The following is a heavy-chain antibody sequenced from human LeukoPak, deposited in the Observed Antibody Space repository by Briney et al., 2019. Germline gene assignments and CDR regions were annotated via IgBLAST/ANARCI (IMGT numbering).Heavy chain of an antibody. CDR3: ARGRAYCSSTSCYGGDWFDP. CDR2: IIPIFGTA. D-gene: IGHD2-2*01. J-gene: IGHJ5*02. CDR1: GGTFSSYA. Sequence: SVKVSCKASGGTFSSYAISWVRQAPGQGLEWMGGIIPIFGTANYAQKFQGRVTITADESTSTAYMELSSLRSEDTAVYYCARGRAYCSSTSCYGGDWFDPWGQGTLVTVSP. V-gene: IGHV1-69*13.